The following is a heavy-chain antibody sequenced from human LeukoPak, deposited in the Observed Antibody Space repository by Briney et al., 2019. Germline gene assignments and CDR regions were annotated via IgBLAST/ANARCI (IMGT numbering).Heavy chain of an antibody. CDR2: IKQDESEK. Sequence: GGSLRLSCAASGFTFSNYWMSWVRQAPGKGLEWVANIKQDESEKFYVDSVKGRFTISRDNAKNSLYLQMNSLRAEDTAVYYCARDPSGSDFDYWGQGTLVTVSS. V-gene: IGHV3-7*01. J-gene: IGHJ4*02. CDR3: ARDPSGSDFDY. CDR1: GFTFSNYW. D-gene: IGHD5-12*01.